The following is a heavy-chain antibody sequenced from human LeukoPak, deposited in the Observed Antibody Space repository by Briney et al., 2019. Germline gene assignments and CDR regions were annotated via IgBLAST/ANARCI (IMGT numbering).Heavy chain of an antibody. Sequence: GGFLRLSCAASGFTFSSYAMSWVRQAPGKGLEWVSAISGSGGSTYYADSVKGRFTISRDNSKNTLYLQMNSLRAEDTAVYYCAKEPHKGVVVVPAAITDWGQGTLVTVSS. V-gene: IGHV3-23*01. CDR2: ISGSGGST. J-gene: IGHJ4*02. CDR3: AKEPHKGVVVVPAAITD. D-gene: IGHD2-2*01. CDR1: GFTFSSYA.